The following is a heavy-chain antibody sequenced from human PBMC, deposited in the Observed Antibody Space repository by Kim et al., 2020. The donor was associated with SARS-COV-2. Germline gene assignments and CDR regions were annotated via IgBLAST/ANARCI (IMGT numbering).Heavy chain of an antibody. CDR2: STPANGKT. J-gene: IGHJ3*02. Sequence: ASVKVSCKASGYTFTSYAIHWVRQAPGQRLEWMGWSTPANGKTKYSEKFQGRVSLTWDTFASTAYMELSGLRSEDTSVYYCARSEFIVGATFAFDIWGQGTMLTVSS. CDR3: ARSEFIVGATFAFDI. CDR1: GYTFTSYA. V-gene: IGHV1-3*01. D-gene: IGHD1-26*01.